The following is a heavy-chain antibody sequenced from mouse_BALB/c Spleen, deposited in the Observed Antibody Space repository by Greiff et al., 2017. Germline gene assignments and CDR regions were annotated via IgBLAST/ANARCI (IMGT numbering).Heavy chain of an antibody. V-gene: IGHV14-4*02. Sequence: EVQRVESGAELVRSGASVKLSCTASGFNIKDYYMHWVKQRPEQGLEWIGWIDPENGDTEYAPKFQGKATMTADTSSNTAYLQLSSLTSEDTAVYYCKEGTWFAYWGQGTLVTVSA. CDR1: GFNIKDYY. CDR3: KEGTWFAY. CDR2: IDPENGDT. J-gene: IGHJ3*01.